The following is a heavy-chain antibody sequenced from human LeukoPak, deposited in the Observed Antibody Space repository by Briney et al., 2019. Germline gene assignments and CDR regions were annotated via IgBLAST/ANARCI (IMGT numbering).Heavy chain of an antibody. Sequence: PSETLSLTCTVSGGSISSYYWGWIRQPPGKGLEWIGSIYYSGSTYYNPSLKSRVTISVDTSKNQFSLKLSSVTAADTAVYYCARHGLVVVRDYYMDVWGKGTTVTVSS. CDR3: ARHGLVVVRDYYMDV. CDR2: IYYSGST. J-gene: IGHJ6*03. CDR1: GGSISSYY. D-gene: IGHD2-2*01. V-gene: IGHV4-39*01.